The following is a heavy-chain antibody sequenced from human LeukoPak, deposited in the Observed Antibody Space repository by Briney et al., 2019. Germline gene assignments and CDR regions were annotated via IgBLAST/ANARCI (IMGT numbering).Heavy chain of an antibody. CDR3: ARVRSGLHMDV. CDR2: ISYDGSNK. D-gene: IGHD2-15*01. J-gene: IGHJ6*02. CDR1: GFTFSSYA. Sequence: PGGSLRLSCAASGFTFSSYAMHWVRQAPGKGLEWVAVISYDGSNKYYADSVKGRFTISRDNSKNTLYLQMNSLRAEDTAVYYCARVRSGLHMDVWGQGTTVTVSS. V-gene: IGHV3-30-3*01.